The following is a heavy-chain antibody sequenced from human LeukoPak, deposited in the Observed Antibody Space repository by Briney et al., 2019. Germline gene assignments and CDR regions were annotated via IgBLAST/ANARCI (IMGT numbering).Heavy chain of an antibody. J-gene: IGHJ5*02. V-gene: IGHV4-34*01. Sequence: SETLSLTCAVYGGSCSGYYWSWMRQPPGKGLEWIGEINHSGSTNYNPSLKSRVTISVDTSKNQFSLKLSSVTAADTPVHYCARGDYGDYDDNWFDPWGQGTLVTVSS. CDR3: ARGDYGDYDDNWFDP. CDR1: GGSCSGYY. CDR2: INHSGST. D-gene: IGHD4-17*01.